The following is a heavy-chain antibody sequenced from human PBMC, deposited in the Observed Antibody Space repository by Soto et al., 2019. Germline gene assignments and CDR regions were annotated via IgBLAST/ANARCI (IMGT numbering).Heavy chain of an antibody. Sequence: SGPTLVNPTQTLTLTCTFSGFSLSTSGMCVSWIRQPPGKALEWLALIDWDDDKYYSTSLKTRLTISKDTSKNQVVLTMTNMDPVDTATYYCARTFNYYDSSGYPPAFDDWGQGTLVTVSS. J-gene: IGHJ4*02. CDR3: ARTFNYYDSSGYPPAFDD. CDR1: GFSLSTSGMC. CDR2: IDWDDDK. D-gene: IGHD3-22*01. V-gene: IGHV2-70*01.